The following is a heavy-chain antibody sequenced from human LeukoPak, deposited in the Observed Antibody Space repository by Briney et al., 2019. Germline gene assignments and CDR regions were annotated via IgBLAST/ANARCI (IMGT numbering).Heavy chain of an antibody. CDR2: LRSDGSNK. Sequence: PGGSLRLSCAASGFTFSSYGMHWVRQAPGKGLDGVALLRSDGSNKYCADSVEGRFTISRDNSKTTLYLQMSSLRAEYTAVYYCSKGAQYYGSGSHRRGHYFDSWGQGTLVTVCS. D-gene: IGHD3-10*01. CDR3: SKGAQYYGSGSHRRGHYFDS. CDR1: GFTFSSYG. V-gene: IGHV3-30*02. J-gene: IGHJ4*02.